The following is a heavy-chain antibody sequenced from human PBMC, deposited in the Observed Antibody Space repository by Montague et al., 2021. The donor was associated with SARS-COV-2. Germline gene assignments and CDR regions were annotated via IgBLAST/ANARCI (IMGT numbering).Heavy chain of an antibody. D-gene: IGHD1-20*01. Sequence: SETLSLTYSVSGGSISSYYWSWIRQSPGKGLEWIGYIFHSGIIDYNPSLKSRVTISVDMSKNQFSLQLNSVTAADSAVYYCARTEYNWNDWFDPWGQGTLVTVSS. J-gene: IGHJ5*02. CDR2: IFHSGII. V-gene: IGHV4-59*13. CDR1: GGSISSYY. CDR3: ARTEYNWNDWFDP.